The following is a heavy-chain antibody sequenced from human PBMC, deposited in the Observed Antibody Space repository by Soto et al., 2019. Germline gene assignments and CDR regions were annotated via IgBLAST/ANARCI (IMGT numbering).Heavy chain of an antibody. CDR1: GFTFSSYG. Sequence: QVQLVESGGGVVQPGRSLRLSCAASGFTFSSYGMHWVRQAPGKGLGWVAVISYDGSNKYYADSVKGRFTISRDNSKNTLYLQMNSLRAEDTAVYYCAKRQQSDYWGQGTLVTVSS. CDR2: ISYDGSNK. CDR3: AKRQQSDY. D-gene: IGHD6-13*01. J-gene: IGHJ4*02. V-gene: IGHV3-30*18.